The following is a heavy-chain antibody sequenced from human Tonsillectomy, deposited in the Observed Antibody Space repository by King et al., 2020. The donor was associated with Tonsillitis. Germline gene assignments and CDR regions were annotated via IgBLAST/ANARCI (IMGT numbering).Heavy chain of an antibody. CDR3: AGFPLTFYCCRINCLDY. CDR2: IYTSGRT. V-gene: IGHV4-61*02. J-gene: IGHJ4*02. D-gene: IGHD2-2*01. Sequence: VQLQESGPGLVKPSQTLSLTCTVSGGSISSGSYYWNWIRQPAGKGLEWIGRIYTSGRTDYNPSLNSRVTVSMDTSKNQFSLRLSSVTAADTAVYFCAGFPLTFYCCRINCLDYWGQGTLVTVSS. CDR1: GGSISSGSYY.